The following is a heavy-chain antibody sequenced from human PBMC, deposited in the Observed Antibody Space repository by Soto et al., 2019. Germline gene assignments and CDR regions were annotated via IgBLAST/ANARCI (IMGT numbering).Heavy chain of an antibody. CDR2: IIPILGIA. V-gene: IGHV1-69*02. J-gene: IGHJ4*02. CDR1: GGTFSSYT. D-gene: IGHD2-8*01. CDR3: ASPYCTSGVCFRGSHFDY. Sequence: ASVKVSCKASGGTFSSYTISWVRQAPGQGLEWMGRIIPILGIANYAQKFQGRVTITADKSTSTAYMELSSLRSEDTAVYYCASPYCTSGVCFRGSHFDYWGQGTLVTVSS.